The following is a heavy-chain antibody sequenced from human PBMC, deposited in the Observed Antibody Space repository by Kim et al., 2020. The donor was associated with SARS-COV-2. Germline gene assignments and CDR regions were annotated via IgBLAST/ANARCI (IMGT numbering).Heavy chain of an antibody. J-gene: IGHJ6*03. Sequence: SETLSLTCIVSGGSIITYYWSWIRQPPGKGLEWIGQIYYTGSTTYNPSLKSRVTISVDTSKNQISLKLSSVTAADTAVYYCAKRGYMDVWGKGTTVTVSS. D-gene: IGHD3-16*01. CDR1: GGSIITYY. V-gene: IGHV4-59*08. CDR3: AKRGYMDV. CDR2: IYYTGST.